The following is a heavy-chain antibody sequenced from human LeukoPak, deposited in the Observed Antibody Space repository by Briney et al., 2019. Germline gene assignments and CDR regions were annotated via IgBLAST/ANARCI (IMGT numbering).Heavy chain of an antibody. Sequence: GGSVRLSCAVSGFNLNNYAMSWVRQAPGKGLEWVATVTGTGHRSYYADSVKGRFTIFRDTSNNAVFLQINNLGVEDTAIYYCTKDPKYYTSTVCHPDYLQHWGQGALVSVSS. CDR1: GFNLNNYA. V-gene: IGHV3-23*01. J-gene: IGHJ4*02. CDR2: VTGTGHRS. D-gene: IGHD3-3*01. CDR3: TKDPKYYTSTVCHPDYLQH.